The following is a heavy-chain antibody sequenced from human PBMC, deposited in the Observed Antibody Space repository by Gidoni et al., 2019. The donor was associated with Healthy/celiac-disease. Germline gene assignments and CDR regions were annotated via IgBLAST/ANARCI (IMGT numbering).Heavy chain of an antibody. CDR2: IWYDGSNK. D-gene: IGHD4-17*01. CDR3: ARESRQAVTTSFDY. Sequence: QVQLVESGGGVVQPGRSLRLSCAASGFTFGSYGMHWVRQAPGKGLEWVAVIWYDGSNKYYADSVKGRFTISRDNSKNTLYLQMNSLRAEDTAVYYCARESRQAVTTSFDYWGQGTLVTVSS. V-gene: IGHV3-33*01. J-gene: IGHJ4*02. CDR1: GFTFGSYG.